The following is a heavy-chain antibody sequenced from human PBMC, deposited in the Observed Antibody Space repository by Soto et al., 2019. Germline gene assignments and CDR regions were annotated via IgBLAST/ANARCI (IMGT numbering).Heavy chain of an antibody. CDR3: ARGFTGYSYGADYYYYGMDV. V-gene: IGHV4-31*03. J-gene: IGHJ6*02. D-gene: IGHD5-18*01. CDR1: GGSISSGGYY. CDR2: IYYSGST. Sequence: PSETLSLTCTVSGGSISSGGYYWSWIRQHPGKGLEWIGYIYYSGSTYYNPSLKSRVTISVDTSKNQFSLKLSSVTAADTAVYYFARGFTGYSYGADYYYYGMDVWGQGTTVTVSS.